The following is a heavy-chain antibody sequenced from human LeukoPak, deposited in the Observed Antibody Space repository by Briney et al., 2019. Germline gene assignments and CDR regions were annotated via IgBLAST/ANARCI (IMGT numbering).Heavy chain of an antibody. V-gene: IGHV4-4*07. CDR2: IYTSGST. Sequence: TSETLSLTCTVSGGSISSYYWSWIRQPAGKGLEWIGRIYTSGSTNYNPSLKSRVTMSVDTSKNQFSLKLSSETAADTAVYYCARGYYYDSSGRDSFDIWGQGTMVTVSS. D-gene: IGHD3-22*01. CDR1: GGSISSYY. J-gene: IGHJ3*02. CDR3: ARGYYYDSSGRDSFDI.